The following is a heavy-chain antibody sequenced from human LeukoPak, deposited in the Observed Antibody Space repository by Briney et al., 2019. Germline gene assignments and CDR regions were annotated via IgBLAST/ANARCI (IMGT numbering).Heavy chain of an antibody. D-gene: IGHD6-19*01. CDR1: GYTFTSYG. CDR2: INAYNGNT. J-gene: IGHJ6*02. CDR3: ARRDGSGWYYYYYGMDV. Sequence: ASVKVSCKASGYTFTSYGISWVRQAPGQGLEWMGWINAYNGNTNYAQKLQGRVTMTTDTSTSTAYMELKRLRSDDTAVYYCARRDGSGWYYYYYGMDVWGQGTTVSVSS. V-gene: IGHV1-18*01.